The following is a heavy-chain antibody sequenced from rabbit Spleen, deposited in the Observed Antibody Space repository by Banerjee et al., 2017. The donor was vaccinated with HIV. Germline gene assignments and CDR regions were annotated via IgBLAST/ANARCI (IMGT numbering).Heavy chain of an antibody. CDR3: ARDTWGTTGYGFNL. CDR1: GIDFSSRYY. CDR2: IISSSGTT. Sequence: QEQLVESGGGLVQPEGSLTLTCTASGIDFSSRYYVCWVRQAPGKGLELIACIISSSGTTYYASWAKGRFTISKTSSTTVTLQMTSLTVADTATYFCARDTWGTTGYGFNLWGQGTFVTVS. D-gene: IGHD3-1*01. V-gene: IGHV1S45*01. J-gene: IGHJ4*01.